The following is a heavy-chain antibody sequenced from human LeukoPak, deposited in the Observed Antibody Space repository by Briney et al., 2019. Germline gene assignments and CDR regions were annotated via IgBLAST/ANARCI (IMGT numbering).Heavy chain of an antibody. CDR2: ISSSGSTI. CDR1: GFTFSSYE. CDR3: AREWVYYFDY. V-gene: IGHV3-48*03. Sequence: PGGSLRLSCAASGFTFSSYEMNWVRQAPGKGLEWVSYISSSGSTIYYADSVKGRFTISRDNAKNSLYLHMNSLRAEDTAVYYCAREWVYYFDYWGQGTLVTVSS. J-gene: IGHJ4*02. D-gene: IGHD1-26*01.